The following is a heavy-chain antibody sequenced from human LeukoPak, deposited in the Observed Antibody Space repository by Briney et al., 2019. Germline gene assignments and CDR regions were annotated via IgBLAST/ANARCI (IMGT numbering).Heavy chain of an antibody. D-gene: IGHD3-22*01. CDR2: ISSSGSTI. V-gene: IGHV3-11*04. J-gene: IGHJ4*02. CDR3: ARGSAPAYYYDNSGYFFDY. CDR1: GFTFSDYY. Sequence: SGGSLRLSCAASGFTFSDYYMSWIRQAPGKGLEWVSYISSSGSTIYYADSVKGRFTISRDNAKNSLYLQMNSLRAEDTAVYYCARGSAPAYYYDNSGYFFDYWGQGTLVTVSA.